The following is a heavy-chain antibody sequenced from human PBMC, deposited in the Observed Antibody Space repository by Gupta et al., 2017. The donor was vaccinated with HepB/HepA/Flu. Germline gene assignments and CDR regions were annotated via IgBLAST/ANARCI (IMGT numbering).Heavy chain of an antibody. CDR2: ISGSGANT. CDR3: AKTLRVDGWYGPFDY. CDR1: GFTFSSYA. Sequence: EVQLLESGGGLVQPGGSLRLSCGASGFTFSSYAMSWVRQAPGKGLEWVSGISGSGANTLYADSVKGRFTISRDNSKNTLYLQMNSLRADDTAIYYCAKTLRVDGWYGPFDYWGQGTLVTVSS. J-gene: IGHJ4*02. V-gene: IGHV3-23*01. D-gene: IGHD6-19*01.